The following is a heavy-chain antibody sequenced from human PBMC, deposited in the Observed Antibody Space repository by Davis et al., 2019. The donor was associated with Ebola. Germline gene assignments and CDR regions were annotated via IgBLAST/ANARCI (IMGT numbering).Heavy chain of an antibody. CDR2: IYHSGST. V-gene: IGHV4-30-2*01. Sequence: PSETLSLTCAVSGGSISSGGDSWSWIRQPPGKGLEWIGYIYHSGSTYYNLSLQSRVTISVDRSKNQFSLKLSSVTAADTAVYYCARVLVPGRWFDPWGQGTLVTVSS. J-gene: IGHJ5*02. D-gene: IGHD2-2*01. CDR3: ARVLVPGRWFDP. CDR1: GGSISSGGDS.